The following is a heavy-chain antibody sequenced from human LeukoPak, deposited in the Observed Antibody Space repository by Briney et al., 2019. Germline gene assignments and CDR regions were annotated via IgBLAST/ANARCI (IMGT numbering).Heavy chain of an antibody. Sequence: SETLSLTCSVSGGSISSYYWSWIRQPPGKGLEWIGYIYYSGSTNYNPSLKSRVTISVDTSKNQFSLKLSSVTAADTAVYYCARGISSGWSRAVGYWGQGTLVTVSS. V-gene: IGHV4-59*01. CDR3: ARGISSGWSRAVGY. J-gene: IGHJ4*01. D-gene: IGHD6-19*01. CDR2: IYYSGST. CDR1: GGSISSYY.